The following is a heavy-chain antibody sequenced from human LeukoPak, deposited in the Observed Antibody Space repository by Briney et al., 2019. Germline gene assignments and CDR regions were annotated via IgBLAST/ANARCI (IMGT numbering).Heavy chain of an antibody. D-gene: IGHD7-27*01. J-gene: IGHJ5*02. CDR2: IYYSGST. Sequence: SETLSLTCTVSGGSISSYYWSWIRQPPGKGLEWIGYIYYSGSTNYNPSLKSRVTISVDTSKNQFSLQLNSVTPEDTAVYYCARSGEQNWFDPWGQGTLVTVSS. CDR1: GGSISSYY. V-gene: IGHV4-59*12. CDR3: ARSGEQNWFDP.